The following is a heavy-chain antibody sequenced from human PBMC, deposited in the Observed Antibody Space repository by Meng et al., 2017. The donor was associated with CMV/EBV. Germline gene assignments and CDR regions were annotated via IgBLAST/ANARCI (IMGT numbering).Heavy chain of an antibody. V-gene: IGHV3-23*03. D-gene: IGHD2-2*01. J-gene: IGHJ6*02. Sequence: GGSLRLSCAASGFTFSSYAMSWVRQAPGKGLEWVSVIYSGGSSTYYADSVKGRFTISRDNSKNTLYLQMNSLRAEDTAVYYCARGVVVPAAISVRVISVLGYYYYGMDVWGQGTTVTVSS. CDR2: IYSGGSST. CDR3: ARGVVVPAAISVRVISVLGYYYYGMDV. CDR1: GFTFSSYA.